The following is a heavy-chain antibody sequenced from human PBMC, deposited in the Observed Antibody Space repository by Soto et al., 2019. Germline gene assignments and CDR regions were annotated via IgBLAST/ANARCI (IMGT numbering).Heavy chain of an antibody. V-gene: IGHV1-8*01. CDR2: MNPNSGNT. CDR3: VRRQCRSTSCFEGY. Sequence: QVQLVQAGAEVKKPGASVKVACKASGYSFTSYDINWVRQATGQGLEWMGWMNPNSGNTGYAQTFQGRVTMTMNTSTSTASMELASLSSEDTAVYYCVRRQCRSTSCFEGYWGQGTLVTVSS. CDR1: GYSFTSYD. J-gene: IGHJ4*02. D-gene: IGHD2-2*01.